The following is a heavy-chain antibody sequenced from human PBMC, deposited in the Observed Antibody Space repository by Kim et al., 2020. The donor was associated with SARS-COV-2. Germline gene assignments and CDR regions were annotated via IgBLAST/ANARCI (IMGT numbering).Heavy chain of an antibody. CDR2: IYYSGST. Sequence: SETLSLTCTVSGGSIGSYYWTWIRQPPGKGLEWIGYIYYSGSTNYNPSLKNRVTISVDTSKNQFSLRLSSVTAADTAVYYCARGYYYDSSGPALRGYFDFWGQGTLVTVSS. D-gene: IGHD3-22*01. V-gene: IGHV4-59*01. CDR3: ARGYYYDSSGPALRGYFDF. J-gene: IGHJ4*02. CDR1: GGSIGSYY.